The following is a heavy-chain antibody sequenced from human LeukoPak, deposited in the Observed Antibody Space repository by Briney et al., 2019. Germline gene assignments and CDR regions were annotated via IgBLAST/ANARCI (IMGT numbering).Heavy chain of an antibody. V-gene: IGHV5-51*01. CDR2: IYPGDSDT. CDR1: GYSFTSYW. J-gene: IGHJ3*02. D-gene: IGHD2-21*02. CDR3: ARLLPAGHIVVVTAPPDAFDI. Sequence: GESLKISCKGSGYSFTSYWIGWVRQMPGKALEWMGIIYPGDSDTRYSPSFQGQVTISADKSISTAYLQWSSLKASDTAMYYCARLLPAGHIVVVTAPPDAFDIWGQGTMVTVSS.